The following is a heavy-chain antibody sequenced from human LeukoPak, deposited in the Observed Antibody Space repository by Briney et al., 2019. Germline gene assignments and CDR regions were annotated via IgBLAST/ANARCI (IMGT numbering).Heavy chain of an antibody. CDR3: ARNGGNSDYDY. V-gene: IGHV4-4*02. CDR2: IYHSGAT. Sequence: SETLSLTCAVSGGSISSSSSICWTWVRQPPGKGLEWIGEIYHSGATNYNPSLKSRVTMLLDKSKNQFSLKLNSVTAADTAVYYCARNGGNSDYDYWGQGTLITVSA. D-gene: IGHD4-23*01. J-gene: IGHJ4*02. CDR1: GGSISSSSSIC.